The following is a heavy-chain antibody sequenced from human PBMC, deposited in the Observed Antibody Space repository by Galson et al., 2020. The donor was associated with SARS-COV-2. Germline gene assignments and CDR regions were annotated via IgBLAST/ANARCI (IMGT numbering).Heavy chain of an antibody. J-gene: IGHJ4*02. CDR1: GFTFISYA. D-gene: IGHD3-9*01. V-gene: IGHV3-23*01. CDR2: ISGSGGST. CDR3: AKDLTYYDILNGHDY. Sequence: GESLKISCAASGFTFISYAMIWVHQAPGKGLEWVSAISGSGGSTYYADSVKGRFTISRDNSKDTLYLQMNSLRAEDTAVYYCAKDLTYYDILNGHDYWGQGTLVTVSS.